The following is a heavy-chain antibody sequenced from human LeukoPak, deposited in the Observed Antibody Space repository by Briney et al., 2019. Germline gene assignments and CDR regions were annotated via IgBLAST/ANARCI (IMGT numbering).Heavy chain of an antibody. CDR3: ARIVVLEAATGY. CDR2: IRSKADGGTA. CDR1: GFTFSDAW. Sequence: GGSLRLSCEASGFTFSDAWMYWVRQAPGKGLEWVGRIRSKADGGTADYAAPVKGRHTISRDDSKNTVYLHMNSLKTEDTAVYYCARIVVLEAATGYWGQGTLVTVSS. D-gene: IGHD2-15*01. V-gene: IGHV3-15*01. J-gene: IGHJ4*02.